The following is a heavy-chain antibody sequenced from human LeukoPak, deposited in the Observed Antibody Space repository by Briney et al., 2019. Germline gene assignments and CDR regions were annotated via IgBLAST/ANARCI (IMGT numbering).Heavy chain of an antibody. V-gene: IGHV1-18*01. CDR2: ISAYNGNT. CDR1: GYTFTSYG. D-gene: IGHD1-1*01. CDR3: ARGLLERIAFDI. J-gene: IGHJ3*02. Sequence: ASVTVSFKASGYTFTSYGISWVRQAPGQGLEWMGWISAYNGNTNYAQKLQGRVTMTTDTSTSTAYMELRSLRSDDTAVYYCARGLLERIAFDIWGQGTMVTVSS.